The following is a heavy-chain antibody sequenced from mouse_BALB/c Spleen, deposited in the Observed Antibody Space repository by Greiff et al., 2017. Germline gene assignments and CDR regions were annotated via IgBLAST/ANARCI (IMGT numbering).Heavy chain of an antibody. V-gene: IGHV14-3*02. CDR1: GFNIKDTY. CDR3: ALDYYYGSSYGY. D-gene: IGHD1-1*01. Sequence: EVKLQESGAELVKPGASVKLSCTASGFNIKDTYMHWVKQRPEQGLEWIGRIDPANGNTKYDPKFQGKATITADTSSNTAYLQLSSLTSEDTAVYYCALDYYYGSSYGYWGQGTTLTVSS. CDR2: IDPANGNT. J-gene: IGHJ2*01.